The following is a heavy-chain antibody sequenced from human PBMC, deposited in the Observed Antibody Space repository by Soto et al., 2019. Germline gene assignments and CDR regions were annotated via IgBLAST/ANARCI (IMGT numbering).Heavy chain of an antibody. Sequence: QVQLVQSGAEVKKPGASVKVSCKTSGYTFYSYDITWVRQAPGQGLEWMGTTSAYNGDSNFAQNLRGRVTMTIDKSTATAYMDLKNLTSDDTAVYYCARARATVTTERALGYWGQGTLVTVSS. V-gene: IGHV1-18*01. CDR3: ARARATVTTERALGY. CDR1: GYTFYSYD. J-gene: IGHJ4*02. CDR2: TSAYNGDS. D-gene: IGHD4-17*01.